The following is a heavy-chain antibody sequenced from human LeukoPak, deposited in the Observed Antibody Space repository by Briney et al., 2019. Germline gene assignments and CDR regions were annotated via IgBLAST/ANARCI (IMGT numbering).Heavy chain of an antibody. Sequence: PGGSLRLSCAASGFTFSSYEMNWVRQAPGKGLEWVSSISSSSSYIYYADSVKGRFTISRDNSKNTLYLQMNSLRAEDTAVYYCAKCIVGATAPFDYWGQGTLVTVSS. J-gene: IGHJ4*02. CDR3: AKCIVGATAPFDY. CDR1: GFTFSSYE. CDR2: ISSSSSYI. D-gene: IGHD1-26*01. V-gene: IGHV3-21*04.